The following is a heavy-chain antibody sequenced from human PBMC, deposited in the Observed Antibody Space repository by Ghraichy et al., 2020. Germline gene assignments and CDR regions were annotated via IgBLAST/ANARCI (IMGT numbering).Heavy chain of an antibody. CDR2: ISWNSGSI. J-gene: IGHJ6*02. Sequence: GGSLRLSCAASGFTFNDYAMYWVRQAPGKGLEWVSVISWNSGSIGYADSVKGRFIISRDNDKNSLYLQMNSLRAEDTALYYCARDTKGNYGDYYYHYGMGVWGQGTTVTVSS. CDR1: GFTFNDYA. D-gene: IGHD3-10*01. V-gene: IGHV3-9*01. CDR3: ARDTKGNYGDYYYHYGMGV.